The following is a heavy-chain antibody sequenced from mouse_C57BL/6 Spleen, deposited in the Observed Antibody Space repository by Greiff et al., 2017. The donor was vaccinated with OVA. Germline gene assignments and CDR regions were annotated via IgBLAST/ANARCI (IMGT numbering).Heavy chain of an antibody. CDR2: IRSKSSNYAT. CDR1: GFTFNTYA. CDR3: VRDTFGGYFYYAKGY. J-gene: IGHJ4*01. Sequence: GGGLVQTKGSLKLSCAASGFTFNTYAMHWVRQAPGKGLEWVARIRSKSSNYATYYADSVKDRFTISRDDSQSMLYLQMNKLKTEDTAMYYCVRDTFGGYFYYAKGYWGQGTSVSVSS. D-gene: IGHD2-3*01. V-gene: IGHV10-3*01.